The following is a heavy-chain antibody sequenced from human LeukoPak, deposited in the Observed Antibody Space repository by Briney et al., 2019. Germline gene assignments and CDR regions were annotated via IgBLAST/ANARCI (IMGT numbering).Heavy chain of an antibody. D-gene: IGHD6-13*01. CDR1: GGSISSSSYY. Sequence: NPSETLSLTCTVSGGSISSSSYYWGWIRQPPGKGLEWIGSIYYSGSTYYNPSLKSRVTISVDTSKNQFSLKLSSVTAADTAVYNCARRGHSSSPYYWGQGTLVTVSS. CDR2: IYYSGST. CDR3: ARRGHSSSPYY. J-gene: IGHJ4*02. V-gene: IGHV4-39*01.